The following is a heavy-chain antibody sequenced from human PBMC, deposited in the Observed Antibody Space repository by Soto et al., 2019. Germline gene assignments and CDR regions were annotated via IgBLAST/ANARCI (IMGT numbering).Heavy chain of an antibody. D-gene: IGHD4-17*01. J-gene: IGHJ4*02. CDR1: GFTFRSYW. Sequence: GGSLRVSCAASGFTFRSYWMHWVRQAPGKGLVWVSRINSDGSSTSYADSVKGRFTISRDNAKNTLYLQMNSLRAEDTAVYYCAREVEYGDLYFGYWGQGTLVTVSS. CDR3: AREVEYGDLYFGY. CDR2: INSDGSST. V-gene: IGHV3-74*01.